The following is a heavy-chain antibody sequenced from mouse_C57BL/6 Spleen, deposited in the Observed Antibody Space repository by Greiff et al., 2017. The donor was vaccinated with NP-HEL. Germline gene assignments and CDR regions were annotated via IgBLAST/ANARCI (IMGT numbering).Heavy chain of an antibody. CDR2: IHPNSGST. V-gene: IGHV1-64*01. CDR1: GYTFTSYW. J-gene: IGHJ2*01. Sequence: QVQLKQPGAELVKPGASVKLSCKASGYTFTSYWMHWVKQRPGQGLEWIGMIHPNSGSTNYNEKFKSKATLTVDKSSSTAYMQLSSLTSEDSAVYYCARNWAHFDYWGQGTTLTVSS. CDR3: ARNWAHFDY.